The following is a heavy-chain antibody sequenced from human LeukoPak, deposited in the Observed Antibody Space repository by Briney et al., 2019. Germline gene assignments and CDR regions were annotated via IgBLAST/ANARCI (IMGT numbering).Heavy chain of an antibody. CDR2: INPNSGGT. D-gene: IGHD3-10*01. J-gene: IGHJ5*02. CDR1: GYTFTGYY. CDR3: ARGLANQNLWFGDNWFDP. Sequence: GASVKVSCKASGYTFTGYYMHWVRQAPGQGLEWMGWINPNSGGTNYAQKFQGRVTMTRDTSISTAYMELSRLRFDDTAVYYCARGLANQNLWFGDNWFDPWGQGTLVTVSS. V-gene: IGHV1-2*02.